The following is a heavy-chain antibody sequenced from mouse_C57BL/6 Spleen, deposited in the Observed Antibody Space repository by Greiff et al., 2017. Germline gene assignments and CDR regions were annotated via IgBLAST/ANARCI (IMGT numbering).Heavy chain of an antibody. CDR1: GFTFSSYA. D-gene: IGHD2-4*01. Sequence: EVQGVESGGGLVKPGGSLKLSCAASGFTFSSYAMSWVRQTPEKRLEWVATISDGGSYTYYPDNVKGRFTISRDNAKNNRYLQMSHLKSEDTAMYYCARDPSYYDYAEGFAYWGQGTLVTVSA. V-gene: IGHV5-4*01. CDR2: ISDGGSYT. CDR3: ARDPSYYDYAEGFAY. J-gene: IGHJ3*01.